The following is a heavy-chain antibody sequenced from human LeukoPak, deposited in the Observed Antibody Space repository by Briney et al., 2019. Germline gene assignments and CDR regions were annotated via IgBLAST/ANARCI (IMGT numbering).Heavy chain of an antibody. CDR3: ARNYYYMDV. CDR2: IYPGDSDT. Sequence: GESPKISCKASGYSFTSYWIGWVRQMPGKGLEWMAIIYPGDSDTRYSPSFQGQVTISADKSISTAYLHWSSLKASGTAMYYCARNYYYMDVWGKGTTVTVSS. V-gene: IGHV5-51*01. J-gene: IGHJ6*03. CDR1: GYSFTSYW.